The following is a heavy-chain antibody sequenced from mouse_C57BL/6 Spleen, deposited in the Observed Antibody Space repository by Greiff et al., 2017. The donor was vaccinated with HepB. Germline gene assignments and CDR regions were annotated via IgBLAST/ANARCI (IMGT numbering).Heavy chain of an antibody. CDR2: IYPGSGST. CDR1: GYTFTSYW. CDR3: ARDSNYVGY. J-gene: IGHJ2*01. V-gene: IGHV1-55*01. D-gene: IGHD2-5*01. Sequence: QVQLKQPGAELVKPGASVKMSCKASGYTFTSYWITWVKQRPGQGLEWIGDIYPGSGSTNYNEKFKSKATLTVDTSSSTAYMQLRSLTSEDSAVYYCARDSNYVGYWGQGTTLTVSS.